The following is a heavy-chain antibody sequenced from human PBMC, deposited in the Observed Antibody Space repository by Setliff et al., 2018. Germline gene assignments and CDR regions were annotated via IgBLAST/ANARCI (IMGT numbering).Heavy chain of an antibody. CDR3: AGGQPLVRKYYYYMDV. J-gene: IGHJ6*03. D-gene: IGHD3-10*01. CDR1: GGTLSSYV. Sequence: ASVKVSCKGSGGTLSSYVISWAREAPGQGLEWMGGIIPMFGTNYAQKFQGRVTITADESTSTAYMELSSLGSEDTAVYYCAGGQPLVRKYYYYMDVWGKGTTVTVS. V-gene: IGHV1-69*13. CDR2: IIPMFGT.